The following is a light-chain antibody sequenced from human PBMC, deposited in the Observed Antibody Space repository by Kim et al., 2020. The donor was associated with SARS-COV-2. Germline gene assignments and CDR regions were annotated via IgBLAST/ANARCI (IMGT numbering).Light chain of an antibody. CDR3: GSRDNNGPGV. Sequence: ALGQTVRITCLGDSLRKYPASWNQQKPGQAPILVMHDKNNVRPSGVPDRFSGSNSGNTAFLTMTGAQVEDEAAYYCGSRDNNGPGVCGGGTQLTVL. CDR1: SLRKYP. J-gene: IGLJ3*02. V-gene: IGLV3-19*01. CDR2: DKN.